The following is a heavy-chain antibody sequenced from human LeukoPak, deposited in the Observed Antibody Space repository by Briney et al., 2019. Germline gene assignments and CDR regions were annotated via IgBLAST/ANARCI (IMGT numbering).Heavy chain of an antibody. CDR2: IRSKAYSGTT. D-gene: IGHD3-9*01. CDR1: GFTFGDYA. Sequence: GGSLRLSCTASGFTFGDYAMSWVRQAPGKGLEWVGFIRSKAYSGTTEYAASLKGRFTISRDDSKSIAYLQMNSLKTEDTAVYYCTRVSYDILTGYFPFDYWGQGTLVTVSS. V-gene: IGHV3-49*04. J-gene: IGHJ4*02. CDR3: TRVSYDILTGYFPFDY.